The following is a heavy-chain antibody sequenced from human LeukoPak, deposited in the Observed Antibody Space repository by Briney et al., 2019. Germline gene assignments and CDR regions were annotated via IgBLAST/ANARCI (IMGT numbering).Heavy chain of an antibody. CDR3: ASSGSGSKNTYYYYGMDV. CDR2: IKQDGSET. CDR1: GFTFSSYW. Sequence: GGSLRLSCAASGFTFSSYWMSWVRQAPGKGLERVANIKQDGSETYYVDSVKGRFTISRDNAKNSLYLQMNSLRAEDTAVYYCASSGSGSKNTYYYYGMDVWGKGTTVTVSS. V-gene: IGHV3-7*03. J-gene: IGHJ6*04. D-gene: IGHD3-10*01.